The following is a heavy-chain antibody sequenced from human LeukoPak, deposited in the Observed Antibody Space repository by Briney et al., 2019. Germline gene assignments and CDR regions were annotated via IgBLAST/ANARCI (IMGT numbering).Heavy chain of an antibody. V-gene: IGHV4-59*11. Sequence: SETLSLICTVSGGSISSHYWSWIRQSPGKGLEWIGSIYYSGSTYYNPSLKSRVTISVDTSKNQFSLKLSSVTAADTAVYYCARGVDTAMDFDYWGQGTLVTVSS. D-gene: IGHD5-18*01. CDR1: GGSISSHY. CDR3: ARGVDTAMDFDY. J-gene: IGHJ4*02. CDR2: IYYSGST.